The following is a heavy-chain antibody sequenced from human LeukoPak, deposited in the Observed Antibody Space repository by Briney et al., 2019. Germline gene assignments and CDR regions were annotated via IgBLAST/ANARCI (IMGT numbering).Heavy chain of an antibody. CDR1: GFTFSHYG. J-gene: IGHJ5*02. D-gene: IGHD3-3*01. V-gene: IGHV3-33*01. CDR2: IWYDGSRK. Sequence: GRSLRLSCAPSGFTFSHYGMHWVRQAPGKGLEWVAVIWYDGSRKYYADSVKGRSTVSRDISKSTVYLQMNSLRVEDTAVYYCARGRDTSGHYGWLDPWGQGTLVTVSS. CDR3: ARGRDTSGHYGWLDP.